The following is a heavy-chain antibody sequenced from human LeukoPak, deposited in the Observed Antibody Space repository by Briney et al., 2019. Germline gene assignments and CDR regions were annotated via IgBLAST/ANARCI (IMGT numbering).Heavy chain of an antibody. CDR3: ARGDFWGGYCCYGMDV. CDR2: MNPNSGNT. Sequence: ASVKVSCKASGYTFTSYDINWVRQATGQGLEWMGWMNPNSGNTGYAQKFQGRVAVTRNTSISTAYMELSSLRSEDTAVYYCARGDFWGGYCCYGMDVWGQGTTVTVSS. J-gene: IGHJ6*02. CDR1: GYTFTSYD. V-gene: IGHV1-8*01. D-gene: IGHD3-3*01.